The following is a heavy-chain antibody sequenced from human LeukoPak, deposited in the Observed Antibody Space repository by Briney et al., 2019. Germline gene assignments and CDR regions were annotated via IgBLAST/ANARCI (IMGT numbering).Heavy chain of an antibody. J-gene: IGHJ4*02. CDR1: GGSISSSSYY. Sequence: SETLSLTCTVSGGSISSSSYYWGWIRQPPGKGLEWIGSIYYSGSTYYNPSLKSRVTISVDTSKNQFSLKLSSVTAADTAVYYCAKDGNLPDEWELLPYFDYWGQGTLVTVSS. D-gene: IGHD1-26*01. CDR2: IYYSGST. V-gene: IGHV4-39*07. CDR3: AKDGNLPDEWELLPYFDY.